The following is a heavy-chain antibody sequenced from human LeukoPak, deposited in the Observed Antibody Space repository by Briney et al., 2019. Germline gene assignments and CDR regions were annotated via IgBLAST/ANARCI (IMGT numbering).Heavy chain of an antibody. D-gene: IGHD4-17*01. V-gene: IGHV3-23*01. CDR1: GFTFSSYA. CDR2: ISGSGGST. J-gene: IGHJ4*02. CDR3: AKRGDVYGDLPFDY. Sequence: QTGGSLRLSCAASGFTFSSYAMSWVRQAPGKGLEWVSAISGSGGSTYYADSVKGRFTISRDNSKNTLYLQMNSLRAEDTAVYYCAKRGDVYGDLPFDYWGQGTLVTVSS.